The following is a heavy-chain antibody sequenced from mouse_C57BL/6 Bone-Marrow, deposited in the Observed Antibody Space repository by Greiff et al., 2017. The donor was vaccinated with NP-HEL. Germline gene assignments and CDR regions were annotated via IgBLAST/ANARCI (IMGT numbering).Heavy chain of an antibody. D-gene: IGHD2-4*01. J-gene: IGHJ4*01. V-gene: IGHV1-82*01. CDR1: GYAFSSSW. CDR2: IYPGDGDT. CDR3: SRLSYDYDWGPMDY. Sequence: QVHVKQSGPELVKPGASVKISCKASGYAFSSSWMNWVKQRPGKGLEGIGRIYPGDGDTNYNGKFKGKATLTADKSSSTAYMQLSSLSSEDSAVYFCSRLSYDYDWGPMDYWGPGTSVTVSS.